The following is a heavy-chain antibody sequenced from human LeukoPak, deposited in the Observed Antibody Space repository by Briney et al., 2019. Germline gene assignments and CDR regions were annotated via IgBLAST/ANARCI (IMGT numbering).Heavy chain of an antibody. Sequence: SETLSLTCAVYGGSFSGYYWSWIRQPPGKGLEWIGEINHSGSTNYNPSLKSRATISVDTSKNQFSLKLSSVTAADTAVYYCASGNGDSYAFDIWGQGTMVTVPS. D-gene: IGHD4-17*01. CDR3: ASGNGDSYAFDI. V-gene: IGHV4-34*01. J-gene: IGHJ3*02. CDR2: INHSGST. CDR1: GGSFSGYY.